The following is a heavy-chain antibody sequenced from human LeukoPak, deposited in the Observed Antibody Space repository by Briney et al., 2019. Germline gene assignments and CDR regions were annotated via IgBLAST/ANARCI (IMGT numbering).Heavy chain of an antibody. V-gene: IGHV1-46*01. CDR1: GYTFTSYY. CDR3: ARDNSVEDTAWWFDP. CDR2: INPSGGST. J-gene: IGHJ5*02. D-gene: IGHD4-23*01. Sequence: ASVKVSCKASGYTFTSYYMHWVRQAPGQGLEWMGTINPSGGSTSYAQKCQGRVTMTRDMSTSTDYMELSSLRSEDTAVYYCARDNSVEDTAWWFDPWGQGTLVTVSS.